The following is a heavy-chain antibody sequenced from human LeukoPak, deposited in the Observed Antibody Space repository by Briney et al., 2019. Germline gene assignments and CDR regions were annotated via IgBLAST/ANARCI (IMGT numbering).Heavy chain of an antibody. CDR2: IYPGDSDT. V-gene: IGHV5-51*01. J-gene: IGHJ3*02. CDR1: GYSFTSYW. CDR3: ASRLYYDSSGYILDAFDI. Sequence: GESLKISCKGSGYSFTSYWVGWVRQMPGKGLEWMGIIYPGDSDTRYSPSFQGQVTISADKSISTAYLQWSSLKASDTAMYYCASRLYYDSSGYILDAFDIWGQGTMVTVSS. D-gene: IGHD3-22*01.